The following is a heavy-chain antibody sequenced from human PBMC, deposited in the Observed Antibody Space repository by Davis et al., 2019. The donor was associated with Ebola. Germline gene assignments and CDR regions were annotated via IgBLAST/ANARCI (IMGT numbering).Heavy chain of an antibody. Sequence: TVSCEGSGYTFTDYWIGGVRQMPGKGLELMGIIYPDDSYTSYSPPFRRQVTISVDKSISAAYLQWSSLKASDTAMYYCARFSGASFVEWWFDPWGQGTLVTVSS. CDR1: GYTFTDYW. V-gene: IGHV5-51*01. D-gene: IGHD4/OR15-4a*01. CDR3: ARFSGASFVEWWFDP. CDR2: IYPDDSYT. J-gene: IGHJ5*02.